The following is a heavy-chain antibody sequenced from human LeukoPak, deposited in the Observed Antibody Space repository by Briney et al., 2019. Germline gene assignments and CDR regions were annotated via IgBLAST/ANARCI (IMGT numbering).Heavy chain of an antibody. CDR2: IIGDGVSA. CDR1: GFTFHDYS. J-gene: IGHJ4*02. V-gene: IGHV3-43*02. CDR3: AKEGPTAVAGYFDY. Sequence: GGSLRLSCAASGFTFHDYSIHWVRQVSGKGLEWVSLIIGDGVSAYYADSVKGRFTISRDNSKNSLYLQMNSLRTDDTALYYCAKEGPTAVAGYFDYWGQGTLVTVSS. D-gene: IGHD6-19*01.